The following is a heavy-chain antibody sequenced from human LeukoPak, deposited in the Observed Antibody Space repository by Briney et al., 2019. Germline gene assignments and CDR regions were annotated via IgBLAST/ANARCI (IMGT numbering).Heavy chain of an antibody. CDR3: ARSPRNDYSDS. J-gene: IGHJ4*02. V-gene: IGHV4-59*01. Sequence: SETLSLTCTVSGGSISSYYWSWIRQPPGKGLEWIGYIYYSGSTNCNPSLKSRVTISVDTSKNQFSLKLSSVTAADTAVYFCARSPRNDYSDSWGQGTLVTVSS. CDR2: IYYSGST. CDR1: GGSISSYY.